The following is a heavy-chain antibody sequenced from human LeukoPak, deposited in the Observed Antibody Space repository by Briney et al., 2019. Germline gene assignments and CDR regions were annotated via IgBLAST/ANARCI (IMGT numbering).Heavy chain of an antibody. CDR3: ATDGSAAVAGIPDY. J-gene: IGHJ4*02. V-gene: IGHV4-39*01. CDR1: GGSISSSSYY. CDR2: IYYSGST. D-gene: IGHD6-19*01. Sequence: KPSETLSLTCTVSGGSISSSSYYWGWIRQPPGKGLEWIGSIYYSGSTYYNPSLKSRVTISVDTSKNQFSLKLSSVTAADTAVYYCATDGSAAVAGIPDYWGQGTLVTVSS.